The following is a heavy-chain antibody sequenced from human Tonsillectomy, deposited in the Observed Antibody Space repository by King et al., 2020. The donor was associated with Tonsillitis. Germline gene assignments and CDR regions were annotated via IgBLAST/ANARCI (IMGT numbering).Heavy chain of an antibody. CDR1: GFTFSSYA. CDR2: ISFDGSNK. J-gene: IGHJ6*02. Sequence: VQLVESGGGVVQPGRSLRLSCAASGFTFSSYAMHWVRQAPGKGLEWVAAISFDGSNKYCADYVKGRFTISRDNSKNTPYLQMNSLRTEDTAVYYCARRDGTLYHYYYGMDVWGQGTTVTVSS. D-gene: IGHD1-1*01. CDR3: ARRDGTLYHYYYGMDV. V-gene: IGHV3-30*04.